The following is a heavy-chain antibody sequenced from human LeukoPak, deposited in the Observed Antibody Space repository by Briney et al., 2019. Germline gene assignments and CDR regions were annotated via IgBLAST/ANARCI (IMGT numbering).Heavy chain of an antibody. D-gene: IGHD1-26*01. J-gene: IGHJ4*02. CDR1: GFTFSSYA. CDR2: ISYDGSNK. V-gene: IGHV3-30-3*01. CDR3: ARDRGGKWELPYFDY. Sequence: PGGSLRLSCAASGFTFSSYAMHWVRPAPGKGLEWMAVISYDGSNKYYADSVKGRFTISRDNSKNTLYLQMNSLRAEDTAVYYCARDRGGKWELPYFDYWGQGTLVTVSS.